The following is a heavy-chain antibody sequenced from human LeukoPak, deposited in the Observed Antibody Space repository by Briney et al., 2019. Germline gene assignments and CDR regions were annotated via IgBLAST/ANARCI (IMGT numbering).Heavy chain of an antibody. CDR1: EFTFSSYG. V-gene: IGHV3-30*18. Sequence: GRSLRLSCAASEFTFSSYGMHWVRQAPGKGLEWVAVISYDGSNKYYADSVKGRFTISRDNSKNTLYLQMNSLRAEDTAVYYCAKDGRDIVVVVAATLYNTGYYFDYWGQGTLVTVSS. CDR3: AKDGRDIVVVVAATLYNTGYYFDY. D-gene: IGHD2-15*01. CDR2: ISYDGSNK. J-gene: IGHJ4*02.